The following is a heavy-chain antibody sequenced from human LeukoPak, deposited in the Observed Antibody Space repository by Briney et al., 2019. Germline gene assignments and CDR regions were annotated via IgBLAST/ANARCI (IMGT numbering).Heavy chain of an antibody. CDR3: ARERGYSGYDPNFDY. D-gene: IGHD5-12*01. CDR2: IYHSGST. V-gene: IGHV4-38-2*02. J-gene: IGHJ4*02. Sequence: PSETLSLTCTVSGYSISSGYYWGWIRQPPGKGLEWIGSIYHSGSTYYNPSLKSRVTISVDTSKNQFSLKLSSVTAADTAVYYCARERGYSGYDPNFDYWGQGTLVTVSS. CDR1: GYSISSGYY.